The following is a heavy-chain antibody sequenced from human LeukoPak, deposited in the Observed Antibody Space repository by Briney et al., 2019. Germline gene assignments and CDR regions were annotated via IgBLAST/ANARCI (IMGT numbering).Heavy chain of an antibody. CDR2: IYYSGST. J-gene: IGHJ6*03. Sequence: PSEALSLTCTVSGGSISSSSYYWGWIRQPPGKGLEWIGSIYYSGSTYYNPSLKSRVTISVDTSKNQFSLKLSSVTAADTAVYYCARLREDYDFWSGSHTYDYYYMDVWGKGTTVTVSS. CDR3: ARLREDYDFWSGSHTYDYYYMDV. CDR1: GGSISSSSYY. D-gene: IGHD3-3*01. V-gene: IGHV4-39*01.